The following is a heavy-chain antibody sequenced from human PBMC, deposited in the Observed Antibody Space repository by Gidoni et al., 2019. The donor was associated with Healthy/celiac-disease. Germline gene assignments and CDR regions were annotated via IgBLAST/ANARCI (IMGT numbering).Heavy chain of an antibody. CDR2: IKQDGSEK. D-gene: IGHD6-19*01. CDR1: GFTFSSYW. Sequence: EVQLVESGGGLVQPGGSLRLSCAASGFTFSSYWMSWVRQAPGKGLEWVANIKQDGSEKYYVDSVKGRFTISRDNAKNSLYLQMNSLRAEDTAVYYCARGVAGAMIGNYYYYMDVWGKGTTVTVSS. V-gene: IGHV3-7*01. J-gene: IGHJ6*03. CDR3: ARGVAGAMIGNYYYYMDV.